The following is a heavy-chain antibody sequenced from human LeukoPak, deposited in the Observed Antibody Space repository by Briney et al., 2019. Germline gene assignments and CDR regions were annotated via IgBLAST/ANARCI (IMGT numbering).Heavy chain of an antibody. CDR3: VVVVEPPDSDGFDV. D-gene: IGHD1-14*01. J-gene: IGHJ3*01. CDR2: INADGSTA. V-gene: IGHV3-74*01. CDR1: GFTFGNSW. Sequence: QAGGSLRLSCAASGFTFGNSWVHWVRQAPRKGLVWVSLINADGSTATYADSVKGRFTISRDNARNTLSLQMNSLTIEDTAVYYCVVVVEPPDSDGFDVWGQGTMITVSS.